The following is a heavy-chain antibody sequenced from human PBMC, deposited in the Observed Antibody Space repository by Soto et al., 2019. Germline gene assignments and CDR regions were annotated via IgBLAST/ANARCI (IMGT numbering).Heavy chain of an antibody. CDR1: GGSISSGGYY. D-gene: IGHD2-21*01. CDR3: ARDVYSTYYYGMDV. J-gene: IGHJ6*02. V-gene: IGHV4-31*03. Sequence: PSETLSLTCTVSGGSISSGGYYWSWIRQHPGKGLEWIGYIYYSGSTYYNPSLKSRVTISVDTSKNQFSLKLSSVTAADTAVYYCARDVYSTYYYGMDVWGQGTTVTVS. CDR2: IYYSGST.